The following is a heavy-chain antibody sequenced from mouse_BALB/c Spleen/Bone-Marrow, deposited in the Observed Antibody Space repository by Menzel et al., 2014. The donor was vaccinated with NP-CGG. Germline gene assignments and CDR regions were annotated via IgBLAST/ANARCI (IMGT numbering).Heavy chain of an antibody. D-gene: IGHD2-4*01. CDR2: ISSGGSYT. CDR1: GFTFSSYG. Sequence: EVKLVESGGDLVKPGGSLKLSCAASGFTFSSYGMSWVRQTPDKRLEWVATISSGGSYTYYPDSVKGRFTSSRDKAKKTLYRKMSSLKSEDTAMYYCARHDYDEENFDYWGQGTTLTVSS. J-gene: IGHJ2*01. V-gene: IGHV5-6*01. CDR3: ARHDYDEENFDY.